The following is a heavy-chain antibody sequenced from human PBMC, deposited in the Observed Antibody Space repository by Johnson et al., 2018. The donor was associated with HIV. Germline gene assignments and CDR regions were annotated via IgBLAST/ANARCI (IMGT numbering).Heavy chain of an antibody. D-gene: IGHD3-22*01. V-gene: IGHV3-23*04. CDR3: ARDSDSLYAFDI. Sequence: VQLVESGGGLVKPGGSLRLSCAASGFSFSSYALTWVRQAPGKGLEWVSRINSDGGSTNYADSVKGRFSISRDNAENTLYLQMNSLRAEDTAVYYCARDSDSLYAFDIWGQGTMVTVSS. CDR2: INSDGGST. CDR1: GFSFSSYA. J-gene: IGHJ3*02.